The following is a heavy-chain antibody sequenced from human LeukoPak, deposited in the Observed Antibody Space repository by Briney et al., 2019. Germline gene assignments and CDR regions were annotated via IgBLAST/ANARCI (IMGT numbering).Heavy chain of an antibody. Sequence: GGSLRLSCAASGFTFTNYGMHWVRQAPGKGLEWVAFIRYDGNNKSYADSVKGRFTISRDNSKNALFLQMNSLRAEDTAIYYCVRDRGTYRPIDYWGQGTLVTVSS. D-gene: IGHD1-26*01. V-gene: IGHV3-30*02. J-gene: IGHJ4*02. CDR1: GFTFTNYG. CDR3: VRDRGTYRPIDY. CDR2: IRYDGNNK.